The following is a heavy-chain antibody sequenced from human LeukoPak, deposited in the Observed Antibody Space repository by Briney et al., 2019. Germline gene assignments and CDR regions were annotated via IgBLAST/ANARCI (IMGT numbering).Heavy chain of an antibody. CDR3: GSAAGWEFGY. J-gene: IGHJ4*02. CDR2: IKEDGSDK. D-gene: IGHD1-26*01. V-gene: IGHV3-7*01. CDR1: VRSGLTRW. Sequence: GGSLRLSCVASVRSGLTRWMNWVRQAPGKGLEWVAIIKEDGSDKYYADSVKGRFTISRDNAKNSVYLQMNSLRVEGTAVYYCGSAAGWEFGYWGQGTLITVSS.